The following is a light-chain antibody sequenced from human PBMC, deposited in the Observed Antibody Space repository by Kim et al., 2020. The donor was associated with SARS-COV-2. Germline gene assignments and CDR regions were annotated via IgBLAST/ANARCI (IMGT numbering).Light chain of an antibody. CDR2: TAS. CDR3: QQTYSNLYT. Sequence: YASVGDSVTITCRASQSISGLLHWYQHKPGKAPKLLSSTASSLQSGVPSRFSGGGSGTDFTLTINSLQPEDFATYYCQQTYSNLYTFGQGTKLEI. J-gene: IGKJ2*01. CDR1: QSISGL. V-gene: IGKV1-39*01.